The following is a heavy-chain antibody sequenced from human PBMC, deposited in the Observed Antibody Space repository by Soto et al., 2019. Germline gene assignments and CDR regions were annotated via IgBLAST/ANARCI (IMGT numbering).Heavy chain of an antibody. CDR2: IKQDGSEK. D-gene: IGHD5-12*01. J-gene: IGHJ6*02. Sequence: PGGSLRLSCAASGFTFSSYWMSWVRQAPGKGLEWVANIKQDGSEKYYVDSVKGRFTISRDNAKNSLYLQMNSLRAEDTAVYYCARVGGYDYRDYYYYYGMDVWGQGTTVTVSS. CDR1: GFTFSSYW. V-gene: IGHV3-7*04. CDR3: ARVGGYDYRDYYYYYGMDV.